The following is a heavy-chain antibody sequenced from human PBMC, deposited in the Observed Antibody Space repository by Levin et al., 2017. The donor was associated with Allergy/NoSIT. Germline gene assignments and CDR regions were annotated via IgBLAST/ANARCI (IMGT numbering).Heavy chain of an antibody. CDR1: GYTFTGYY. J-gene: IGHJ6*02. V-gene: IGHV1-2*02. Sequence: GASVKVSCKASGYTFTGYYMHWVRQAPGQGLEWMGWINPNSGGTNYAQKFQGRVTMTRDTSISTAYMELSRLRSDDTAVYYCARMYSSSWSGYYGMDVWGQGTTVTVSS. CDR3: ARMYSSSWSGYYGMDV. CDR2: INPNSGGT. D-gene: IGHD6-13*01.